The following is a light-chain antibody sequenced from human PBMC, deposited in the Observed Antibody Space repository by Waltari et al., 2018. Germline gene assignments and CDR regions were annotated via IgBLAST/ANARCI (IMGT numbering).Light chain of an antibody. Sequence: QSALTQPRSVSGSPGQSVAISCPGTSSDVGASNYFSWYQHHPGKAHKLIIFDVSKRPSGVPDRFSGSKSGNTASLTISGLQAEDEADYYCSSTAGDYTWVFGGGTKLTVL. V-gene: IGLV2-11*01. CDR3: SSTAGDYTWV. J-gene: IGLJ3*02. CDR1: SSDVGASNY. CDR2: DVS.